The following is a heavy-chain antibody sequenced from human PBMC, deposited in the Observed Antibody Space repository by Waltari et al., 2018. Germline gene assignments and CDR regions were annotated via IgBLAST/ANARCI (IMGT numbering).Heavy chain of an antibody. J-gene: IGHJ6*02. V-gene: IGHV3-48*01. CDR2: ISSSSSTS. Sequence: EVQLVESGGGLVQPGGSLRLSCAASGFTFSSYSMNWVRQAPGKGLEWVSYISSSSSTSYYADSVKGRFTISRDNAKNSLYLQMNSLRAEDTAVYYCARDPPPSYGMDVWGQGTTVTVSS. CDR1: GFTFSSYS. CDR3: ARDPPPSYGMDV.